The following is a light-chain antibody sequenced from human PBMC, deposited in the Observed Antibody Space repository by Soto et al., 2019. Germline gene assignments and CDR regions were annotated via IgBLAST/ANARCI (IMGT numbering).Light chain of an antibody. CDR3: QQFYDWPWT. J-gene: IGKJ1*01. CDR1: QSVTNN. Sequence: EIVMTQSPATLSVSPGERATLSCRASQSVTNNLAWYQRKPGQAPRLLLYDASTRATGIPARFSGSRSGAEFTLTISSLQSEDFAIYYCQQFYDWPWTFGQGTKVDIK. CDR2: DAS. V-gene: IGKV3-15*01.